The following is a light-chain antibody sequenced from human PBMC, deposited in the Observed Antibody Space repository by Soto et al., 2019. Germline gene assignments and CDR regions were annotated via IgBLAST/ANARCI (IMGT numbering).Light chain of an antibody. CDR3: GSYTSSSTPYV. CDR2: DVS. J-gene: IGLJ1*01. Sequence: QSVLTQPASVSGSPGQSITISCTGTSSDVGGYNYVSWYQQHPGKAPKLMIYDVSNRPSGVSNRFSGSKSGNTASLTISGLQAEDEADYYCGSYTSSSTPYVFGTGTQLTVL. V-gene: IGLV2-14*01. CDR1: SSDVGGYNY.